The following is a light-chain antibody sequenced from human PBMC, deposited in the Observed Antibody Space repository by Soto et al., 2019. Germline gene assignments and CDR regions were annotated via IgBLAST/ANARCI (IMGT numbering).Light chain of an antibody. CDR2: DAS. J-gene: IGKJ4*01. Sequence: EIVLTQSPATLSLSPGERATLSCRASQSVSGCLAWYQQKPGQAPRLLIYDASNRATGIPARFSGSGSGTDFTLNISSLEPEDIAVYYCQQRCNWPPVTFGGGNKVEIK. CDR3: QQRCNWPPVT. V-gene: IGKV3-11*01. CDR1: QSVSGC.